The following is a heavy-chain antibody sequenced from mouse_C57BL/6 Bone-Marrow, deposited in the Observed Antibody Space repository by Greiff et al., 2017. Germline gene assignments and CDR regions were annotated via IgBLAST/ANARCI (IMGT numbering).Heavy chain of an antibody. Sequence: QVQLQQSGPGLVQPSQSLSITCTVSGFSLTSYGVHWVRQSPGKGLEWLGVIWSGGSTDYNAAFISRLSISKDNSKSQVFFKMNSLQADDTAIYYCASPYYYDSSIYAMDYWGQGTSVTVSS. CDR3: ASPYYYDSSIYAMDY. CDR2: IWSGGST. V-gene: IGHV2-2*01. CDR1: GFSLTSYG. J-gene: IGHJ4*01. D-gene: IGHD1-1*01.